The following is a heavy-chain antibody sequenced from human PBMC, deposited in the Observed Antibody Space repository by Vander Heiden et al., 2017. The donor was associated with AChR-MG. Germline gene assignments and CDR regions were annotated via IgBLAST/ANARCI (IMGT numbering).Heavy chain of an antibody. CDR1: EFPFSNHP. V-gene: IGHV3-30-3*01. CDR3: AVTNQALSASLDI. CDR2: ISYDDTKK. D-gene: IGHD2-21*02. J-gene: IGHJ3*02. Sequence: QVQLVESGGGVVQPGTSLRLSCAAPEFPFSNHPMHWVRQAPGKGLEWVTLISYDDTKKYYAESVKGRFTISRDKSRNTLYLQMNSLKNEDTAMYYCAVTNQALSASLDIWGQGTMVTVSS.